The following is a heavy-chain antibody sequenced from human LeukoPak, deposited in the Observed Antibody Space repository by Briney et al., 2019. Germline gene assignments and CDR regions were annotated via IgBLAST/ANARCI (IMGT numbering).Heavy chain of an antibody. V-gene: IGHV3-48*02. CDR2: ISSSSSTI. D-gene: IGHD6-19*01. J-gene: IGHJ4*02. Sequence: XMNXVXQAXXXXLXWVSYISSSSSTIYYADSVKGRFTISRDNAKNSLYLQMNSLRDEDTAVYYCARDLVRAVAPHYWGQGTLVTVSS. CDR3: ARDLVRAVAPHY. CDR1: X.